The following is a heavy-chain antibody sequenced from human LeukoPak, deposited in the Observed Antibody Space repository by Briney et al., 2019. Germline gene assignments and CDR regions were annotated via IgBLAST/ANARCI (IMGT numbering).Heavy chain of an antibody. Sequence: GGSLRLSCAASGFTFSSYAMNWVRQAPGKGLEWVSAISGSGGSTYYADSVKGRFTISRDNSKNTLYLQMNSLRAEDTAVYYCAKDLLFGELLILFDYWGQGTLVTVSS. CDR1: GFTFSSYA. J-gene: IGHJ4*02. D-gene: IGHD3-10*02. V-gene: IGHV3-23*01. CDR3: AKDLLFGELLILFDY. CDR2: ISGSGGST.